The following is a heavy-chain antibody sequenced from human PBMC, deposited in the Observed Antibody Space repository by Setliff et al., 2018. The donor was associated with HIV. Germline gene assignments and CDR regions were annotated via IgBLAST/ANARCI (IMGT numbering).Heavy chain of an antibody. CDR2: IHQSGST. CDR3: ARHGIVVMIAIPNWFDP. CDR1: GYSISSGYY. D-gene: IGHD2-21*01. J-gene: IGHJ5*02. V-gene: IGHV4-38-2*02. Sequence: KPSETLSLTCTVSGYSISSGYYWGWLRQPPGKGLEWIGSIHQSGSTYYNPSLTSRVTISVDTSKNQFSLKLTSVTAADTAVYYCARHGIVVMIAIPNWFDPWGQGTLVTVS.